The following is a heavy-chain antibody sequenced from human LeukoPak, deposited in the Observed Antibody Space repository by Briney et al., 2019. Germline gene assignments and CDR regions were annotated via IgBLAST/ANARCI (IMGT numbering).Heavy chain of an antibody. D-gene: IGHD1-1*01. J-gene: IGHJ4*01. CDR2: IRYDGSNK. CDR1: GFTFSSYG. CDR3: AKGAKLERPKYYFDY. Sequence: SGGSLRLSCAASGFTFSSYGMHWVRQAPGKGLEWVAFIRYDGSNKYYADSVKGRFTISRDNSKNTLYLQMNSLRAEDTAVYYCAKGAKLERPKYYFDYWGHGTLVTVSS. V-gene: IGHV3-30*02.